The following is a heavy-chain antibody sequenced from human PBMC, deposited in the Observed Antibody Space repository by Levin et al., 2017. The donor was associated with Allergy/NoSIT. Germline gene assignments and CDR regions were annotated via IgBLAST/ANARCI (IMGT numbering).Heavy chain of an antibody. J-gene: IGHJ4*02. D-gene: IGHD6-19*01. CDR1: GFSLSNAW. CDR2: ITSRTDGAAR. Sequence: GGSLRLSCAASGFSLSNAWMNWVRQAPGKGLEWVGRITSRTDGAARDYAAPVKGRFTISRDDSTNTLYLQVNSLKVEDTAVYYCATQFQWWGQGTLVTVSS. V-gene: IGHV3-15*01. CDR3: ATQFQW.